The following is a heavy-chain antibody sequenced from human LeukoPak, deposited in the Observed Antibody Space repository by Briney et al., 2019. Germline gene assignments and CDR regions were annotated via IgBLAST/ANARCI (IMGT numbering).Heavy chain of an antibody. J-gene: IGHJ4*02. Sequence: SETLSLTCTVSGGSISSGSYYWSWIRQPAGKGLEWIGRIYASGNTNYNPSLKGRVTMTVDTSKNQFSLNLSSVTAADTAVYYCARGRGSSWYYFDSWGQGTLVTVSS. CDR2: IYASGNT. V-gene: IGHV4-61*02. CDR1: GGSISSGSYY. CDR3: ARGRGSSWYYFDS. D-gene: IGHD6-13*01.